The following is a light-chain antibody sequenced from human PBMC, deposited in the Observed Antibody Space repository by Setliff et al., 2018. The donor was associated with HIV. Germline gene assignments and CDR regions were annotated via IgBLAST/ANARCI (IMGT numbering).Light chain of an antibody. CDR1: GSNIGNNY. CDR2: DNN. V-gene: IGLV1-51*01. J-gene: IGLJ3*02. CDR3: GTWDSSLSAGV. Sequence: TQPPSVSAAPGQKVTVSCSGSGSNIGNNYVSWYQQLPGTAPKLLIYDNNKRPSGIPDRFSASKSGTSATLGITGLQTGDEADYYCGTWDSSLSAGVFGGGTKVTVL.